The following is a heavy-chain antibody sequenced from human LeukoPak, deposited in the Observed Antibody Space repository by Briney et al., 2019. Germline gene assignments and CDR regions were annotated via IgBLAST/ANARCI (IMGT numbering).Heavy chain of an antibody. CDR3: AKVFRSGDLFVSDY. CDR1: GFTFSSYA. CDR2: ISGSAGST. J-gene: IGHJ4*02. V-gene: IGHV3-23*01. Sequence: GGSLRLSCAASGFTFSSYAINWVRQAPGKGLEWVSGISGSAGSTYYADSVKGRFTISRDNSKNTLYLQMNSLRVEDTAVCYCAKVFRSGDLFVSDYWGQGTLVTVS. D-gene: IGHD4-17*01.